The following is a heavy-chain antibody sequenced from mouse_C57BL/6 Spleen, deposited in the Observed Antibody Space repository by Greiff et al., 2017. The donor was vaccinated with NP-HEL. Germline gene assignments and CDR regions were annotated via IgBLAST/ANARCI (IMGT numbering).Heavy chain of an antibody. V-gene: IGHV5-17*01. CDR3: ARTGTRYYYAMDY. D-gene: IGHD4-1*01. CDR1: GFTFSDYG. Sequence: EVKVVESGGGLVKPGGSLKLSCAASGFTFSDYGMHWVRQAPEKGLEWVAYISSGSSTIYYADTVKGRFTISRDNAKNTLFLQMTSLRSEDTAMYYCARTGTRYYYAMDYWGQGTSVTVSS. J-gene: IGHJ4*01. CDR2: ISSGSSTI.